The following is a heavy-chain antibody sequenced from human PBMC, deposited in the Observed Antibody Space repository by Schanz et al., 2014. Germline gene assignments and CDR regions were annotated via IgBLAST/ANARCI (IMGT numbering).Heavy chain of an antibody. CDR2: ISPSSGGT. D-gene: IGHD3-3*01. CDR1: GYTFTNHY. V-gene: IGHV1-2*06. J-gene: IGHJ5*02. Sequence: GPEVKKPGASVKVSCKASGYTFTNHYLHWVRQAPGQGLEWMGRISPSSGGTNYAQNFQGRVTMTKDTSINTVYMELSTLTSDDTAVYYCARESVSRTRLFDPWGQGTLVTVSS. CDR3: ARESVSRTRLFDP.